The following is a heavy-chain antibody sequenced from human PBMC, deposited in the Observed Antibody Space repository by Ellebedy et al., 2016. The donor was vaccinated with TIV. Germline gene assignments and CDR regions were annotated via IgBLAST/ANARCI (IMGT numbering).Heavy chain of an antibody. J-gene: IGHJ4*02. CDR3: ARELVAASGNY. CDR1: GYTFTGYY. CDR2: IIPNSGGT. V-gene: IGHV1-2*02. D-gene: IGHD6-13*01. Sequence: AASVKVSCKASGYTFTGYYMHWVRQAPGQGLEWMGWIIPNSGGTNYAQKFQGRVTMTRDTSISPAYMELSRLRSDDTAVYYCARELVAASGNYWGQGTLVTVSS.